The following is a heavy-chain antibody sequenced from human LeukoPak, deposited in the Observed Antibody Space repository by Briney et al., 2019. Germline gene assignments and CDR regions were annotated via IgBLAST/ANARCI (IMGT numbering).Heavy chain of an antibody. J-gene: IGHJ4*02. V-gene: IGHV3-21*06. CDR2: INTVSSYI. Sequence: GGSLRLSCAASVFSFSSYSFKWVRQAPGKGLEWVSSINTVSSYIYYADSLKGRFTISRDNAKNSVYLQMDSLRAEDSAVYYCPRLGRKTDSSGFFYYYDYWGQGTLVTVSS. D-gene: IGHD3-22*01. CDR1: VFSFSSYS. CDR3: PRLGRKTDSSGFFYYYDY.